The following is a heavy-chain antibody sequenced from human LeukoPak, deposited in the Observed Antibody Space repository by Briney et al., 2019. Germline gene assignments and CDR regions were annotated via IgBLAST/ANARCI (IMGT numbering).Heavy chain of an antibody. J-gene: IGHJ4*02. CDR1: GGSIGNYH. V-gene: IGHV4-4*07. D-gene: IGHD5-12*01. CDR3: ARRDTNSGWSFDL. Sequence: SETLSLTCSVSGGSIGNYHWSWIRQPAGKGLEWIGQIHASGTTNYYPPLKSRLTMSIHTPENQVSLTVTSVTAADSALYYCARRDTNSGWSFDLWGQGTLVTVSS. CDR2: IHASGTT.